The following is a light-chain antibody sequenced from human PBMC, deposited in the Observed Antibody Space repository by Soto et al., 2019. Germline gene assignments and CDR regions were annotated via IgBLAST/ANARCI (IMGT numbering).Light chain of an antibody. V-gene: IGLV2-23*01. CDR2: EDS. CDR1: SSDIGNYNL. CDR3: CSSADSGTLVI. J-gene: IGLJ2*01. Sequence: QSALTQPASVSGSPGQSITISCTGTSSDIGNYNLVSWYQHHPGKVPKLIIYEDSKRPSGISNRFSGSKSGNTASLTISGLQAEDETDYYCCSSADSGTLVIFGGGTKLTVL.